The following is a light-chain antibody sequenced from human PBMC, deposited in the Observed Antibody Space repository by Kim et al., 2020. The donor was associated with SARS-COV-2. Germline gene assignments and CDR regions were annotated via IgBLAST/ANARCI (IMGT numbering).Light chain of an antibody. CDR1: KLGDKS. V-gene: IGLV3-1*01. CDR2: HST. J-gene: IGLJ1*01. CDR3: QAWDSNTAV. Sequence: SVSPGQTASITCSGYKLGDKSPYWYQQKPVQSPVLVIYHSTKRPSGISERFSGAISGNTATLIISGTQSMDEADYYCQAWDSNTAVFGTGTKVTVL.